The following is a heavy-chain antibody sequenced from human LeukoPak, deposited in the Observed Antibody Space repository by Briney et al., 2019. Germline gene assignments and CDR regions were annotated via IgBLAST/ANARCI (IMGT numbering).Heavy chain of an antibody. V-gene: IGHV3-23*01. Sequence: GRSLRLSCAASGFTFDDYAMHWVRQAPGKGLEWVSAISGSGGSTYYADSVKGRFTISRDNSKNTLYLQMNSLRAEDTAVYYCAKDSPRGYSYGLNWGQGTLVTVSS. D-gene: IGHD5-18*01. CDR1: GFTFDDYA. CDR2: ISGSGGST. J-gene: IGHJ4*02. CDR3: AKDSPRGYSYGLN.